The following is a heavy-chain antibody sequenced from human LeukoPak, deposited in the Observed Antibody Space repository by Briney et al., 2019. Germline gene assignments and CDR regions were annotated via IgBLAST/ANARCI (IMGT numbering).Heavy chain of an antibody. J-gene: IGHJ6*03. CDR1: GYTFTTYG. CDR2: ISAYNGNT. CDR3: ARAGSGRYYYYMDV. Sequence: GASVKVSCKASGYTFTTYGISWVRQAPGQGVEWMGWISAYNGNTNYAQKLQGRVTMTTDTSTSTAYMELRSLRSDDTAVYYCARAGSGRYYYYMDVWGKGTTVTVSS. V-gene: IGHV1-18*01. D-gene: IGHD3-10*01.